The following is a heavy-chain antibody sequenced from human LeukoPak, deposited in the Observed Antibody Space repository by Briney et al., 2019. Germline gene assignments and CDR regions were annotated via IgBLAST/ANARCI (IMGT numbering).Heavy chain of an antibody. D-gene: IGHD2-15*01. CDR1: GFTFSSYA. CDR2: ISGSGGST. V-gene: IGHV3-23*01. Sequence: GGSLRLSYAASGFTFSSYAMSWVRQAPGKGLEWVSAISGSGGSTYYADSVKGRFTISRDNSKNTLYLQMNSLRAEDTAVYYCAKDFPDIVVVVAAPEGYYFDYWGQGTLVTVSS. J-gene: IGHJ4*02. CDR3: AKDFPDIVVVVAAPEGYYFDY.